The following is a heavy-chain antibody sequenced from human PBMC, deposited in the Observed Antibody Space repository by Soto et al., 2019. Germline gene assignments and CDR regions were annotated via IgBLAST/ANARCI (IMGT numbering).Heavy chain of an antibody. CDR1: GFTFSTSG. J-gene: IGHJ3*01. CDR3: AKDPSPVVVVASAFDF. V-gene: IGHV3-23*01. CDR2: ISGRGSAT. Sequence: EVQLLESGGGLVQPGESLRLSCAASGFTFSTSGMTWVRQAPGKGLEWVSGISGRGSATYYADSVKGRFTISRDDSKNTLYLHMNILRVEDTALYYCAKDPSPVVVVASAFDFWGQGTMVTVSS. D-gene: IGHD2-15*01.